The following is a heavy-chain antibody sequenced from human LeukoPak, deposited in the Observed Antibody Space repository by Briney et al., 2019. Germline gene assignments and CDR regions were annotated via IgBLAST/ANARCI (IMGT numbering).Heavy chain of an antibody. CDR1: GYTFTGYY. J-gene: IGHJ5*02. CDR3: ARGYYDILTGRYNWFDP. CDR2: INPNSGGT. V-gene: IGHV1-2*02. Sequence: AASVTVSCTASGYTFTGYYMHWVRQAPGQGLEWMGWINPNSGGTNYAQKFQGSVTMTRDTSISTAYMELSRLRSDDTAVYYCARGYYDILTGRYNWFDPWGQGTLVTVSS. D-gene: IGHD3-9*01.